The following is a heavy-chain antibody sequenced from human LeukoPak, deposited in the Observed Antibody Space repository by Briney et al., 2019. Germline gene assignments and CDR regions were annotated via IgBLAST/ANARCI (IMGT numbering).Heavy chain of an antibody. CDR3: ARDYASSSGYVVDY. D-gene: IGHD3-22*01. Sequence: GGSLRLSCAASGFTFSSYSMNWVRQAPGKGLEWVSYISSGSSTIYYADSVKGRFTISRDNAKNSLYLQMNSLRDEDTAVYYCARDYASSSGYVVDYWGQGTLVTVSS. CDR1: GFTFSSYS. J-gene: IGHJ4*02. V-gene: IGHV3-48*02. CDR2: ISSGSSTI.